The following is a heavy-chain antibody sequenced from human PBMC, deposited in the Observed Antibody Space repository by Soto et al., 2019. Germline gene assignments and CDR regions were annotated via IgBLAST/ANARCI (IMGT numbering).Heavy chain of an antibody. J-gene: IGHJ5*02. CDR3: ARRRKPLWFGELYNWFDP. Sequence: ASVKVSCKASGYTFTSYGISWVRQAPGQGLEWMGWISAYNGNTNYAQKLQGRFTMTTDTSTSTAYMELRSLRSDDTAVYYCARRRKPLWFGELYNWFDPWGQGTLVTVSS. V-gene: IGHV1-18*01. CDR1: GYTFTSYG. CDR2: ISAYNGNT. D-gene: IGHD3-10*01.